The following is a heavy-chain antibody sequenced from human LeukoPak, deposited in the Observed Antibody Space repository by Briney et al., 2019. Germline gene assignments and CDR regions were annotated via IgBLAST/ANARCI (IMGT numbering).Heavy chain of an antibody. CDR2: VYHSGST. Sequence: SENLSLTCTVSGGSINAYYWSWIRQPPGKGLEWIGYVYHSGSTNYNPSLKSRVTMSVDTSNNQFSLKLSSVTAADTAMYYCAREGDYYDSGGYYRIDFWGQGTLVTVSS. J-gene: IGHJ4*02. V-gene: IGHV4-59*01. D-gene: IGHD3-22*01. CDR1: GGSINAYY. CDR3: AREGDYYDSGGYYRIDF.